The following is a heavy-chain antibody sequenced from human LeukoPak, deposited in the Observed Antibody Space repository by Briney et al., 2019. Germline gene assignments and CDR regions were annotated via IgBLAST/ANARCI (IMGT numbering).Heavy chain of an antibody. J-gene: IGHJ4*02. D-gene: IGHD4-23*01. CDR3: ARDPYGGRTYYFDY. CDR1: GFTFSTYN. Sequence: PGGSLRLSCAASGFTFSTYNMNWVRQAPGKGLEWVSSISSSNSYIYYADSVKGRFTISRDNAKNSLYLQMNSLRAEDTAVYYCARDPYGGRTYYFDYWGQGTLVTVSS. CDR2: ISSSNSYI. V-gene: IGHV3-21*01.